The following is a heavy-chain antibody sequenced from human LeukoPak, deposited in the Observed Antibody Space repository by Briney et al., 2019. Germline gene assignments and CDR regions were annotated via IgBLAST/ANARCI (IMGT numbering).Heavy chain of an antibody. J-gene: IGHJ4*02. Sequence: GGSLRLSCAASGFTFSTYDMHWVRQATGKGLEWVALIWYDGSNKHYADSVKGRFTISRDNSKNTLYLQMNSLRAEDTAVYYCAKDRSSGYYPPGDYWGQGTLVTVSS. D-gene: IGHD3-22*01. CDR3: AKDRSSGYYPPGDY. CDR2: IWYDGSNK. V-gene: IGHV3-33*06. CDR1: GFTFSTYD.